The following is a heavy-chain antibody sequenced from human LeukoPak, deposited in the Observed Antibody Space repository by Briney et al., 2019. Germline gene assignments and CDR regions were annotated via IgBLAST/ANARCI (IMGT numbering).Heavy chain of an antibody. Sequence: GGSLRLSCAASGFTFSSYEMNWVRQAPGKGLEWVSYISSSGSTIYYADSVKGRFTISRDNSKNTLYLQMNSLRAEDTAVYYCAKVPYYYDSSGYQDNDYWGQGTLVTVSS. CDR3: AKVPYYYDSSGYQDNDY. CDR1: GFTFSSYE. J-gene: IGHJ4*02. CDR2: ISSSGSTI. D-gene: IGHD3-22*01. V-gene: IGHV3-48*03.